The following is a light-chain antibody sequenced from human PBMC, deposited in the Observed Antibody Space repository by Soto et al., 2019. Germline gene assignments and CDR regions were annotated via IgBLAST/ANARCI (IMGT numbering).Light chain of an antibody. CDR3: QQYNNWPPVT. CDR2: GAS. CDR1: QSVSSN. Sequence: EIVMTQSPATLSVSPGERATLSCRASQSVSSNLAWYQQKPGQAPRLLIYGASARAAGVPARFSGSGSGTDLTLTISSVESEDFAVYYCQQYNNWPPVTFGGGTKVEIK. V-gene: IGKV3-15*01. J-gene: IGKJ4*01.